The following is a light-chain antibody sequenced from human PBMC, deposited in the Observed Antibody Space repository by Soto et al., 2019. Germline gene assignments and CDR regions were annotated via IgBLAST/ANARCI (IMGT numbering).Light chain of an antibody. CDR1: SSDVGGYNF. Sequence: QSVLTQPASVSGSPGQSITISCTGTSSDVGGYNFVSWYQQHPGKAPKLMIFEVSNRLSGISNRFSGSKSGNTASLTISGLQAEDVADYYCSSYTSRSTVVFGGGTKLTVL. J-gene: IGLJ3*02. V-gene: IGLV2-14*01. CDR2: EVS. CDR3: SSYTSRSTVV.